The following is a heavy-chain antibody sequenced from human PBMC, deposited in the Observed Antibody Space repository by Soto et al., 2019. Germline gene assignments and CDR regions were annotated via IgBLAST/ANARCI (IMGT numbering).Heavy chain of an antibody. J-gene: IGHJ6*02. CDR3: ARGIAARPDFAHSFSVYYYYGMDV. CDR1: GYIFTNYY. Sequence: GASVKVSCKASGYIFTNYYIHWVRQAPGQGLEWMGNINPSGGRRSYAQKFQGRVSMTRDTSTSTVYMELSSLRSDDTAVYYCARGIAARPDFAHSFSVYYYYGMDVWGQGTTVTVSS. CDR2: INPSGGRR. V-gene: IGHV1-46*01. D-gene: IGHD6-6*01.